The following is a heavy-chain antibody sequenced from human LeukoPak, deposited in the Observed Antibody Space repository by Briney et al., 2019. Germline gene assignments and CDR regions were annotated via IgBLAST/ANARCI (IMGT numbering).Heavy chain of an antibody. J-gene: IGHJ5*02. Sequence: SSETLSLXCTVSGGSISSSGYYWGWTRQPPGKGLEWIASIYYSGITYYNPSLKSRVTISVDTSKNQLSLKLSSLTAADTAVYYCARHEYSGSYYGLSWFDPWGQGTLVTVSS. V-gene: IGHV4-39*01. D-gene: IGHD1-26*01. CDR2: IYYSGIT. CDR1: GGSISSSGYY. CDR3: ARHEYSGSYYGLSWFDP.